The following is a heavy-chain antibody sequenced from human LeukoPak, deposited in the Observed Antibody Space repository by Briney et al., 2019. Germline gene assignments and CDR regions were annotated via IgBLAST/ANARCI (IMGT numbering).Heavy chain of an antibody. CDR1: GGSFSADY. CDR3: ARESGSYYGSGSYYIDY. D-gene: IGHD3-10*01. CDR2: IDHGGST. V-gene: IGHV4-34*01. Sequence: SETLSLTCGVSGGSFSADYWSWIRQPPGKGLEWIGEIDHGGSTNYNPSLKSRVAISQDTSKNQFSLHLRSVTAADTAVYYCARESGSYYGSGSYYIDYWGQGTLVTVSS. J-gene: IGHJ4*02.